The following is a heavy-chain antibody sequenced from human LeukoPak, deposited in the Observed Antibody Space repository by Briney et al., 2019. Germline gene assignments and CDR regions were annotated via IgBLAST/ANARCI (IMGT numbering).Heavy chain of an antibody. CDR2: TIPIFGTA. Sequence: GASVKVSCKASGGTFSSYAISWVRQAPGQGLEWMGGTIPIFGTANYAQKFQGRVTITADKSTSTAYMELSSLRSEDTAVYYCARHYYGSGSQTNNWFDPWGQGTLVTVSS. D-gene: IGHD3-10*01. J-gene: IGHJ5*02. CDR3: ARHYYGSGSQTNNWFDP. CDR1: GGTFSSYA. V-gene: IGHV1-69*06.